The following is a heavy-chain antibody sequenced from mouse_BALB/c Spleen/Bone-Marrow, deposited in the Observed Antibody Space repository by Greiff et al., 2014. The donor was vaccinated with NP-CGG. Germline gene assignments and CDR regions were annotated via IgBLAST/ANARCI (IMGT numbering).Heavy chain of an antibody. D-gene: IGHD2-13*01. J-gene: IGHJ4*01. CDR3: ARTYGDSPYFYAMDY. CDR2: IIPSNGRS. Sequence: VQLVESGAELVKPGTSVKLSCKTSGYTFTSYWVHWVKQRPGQGLEWIGEIIPSNGRSNYNEKFKNKATLTVDKSSSTAYMQLSSLTSEDSAVYFCARTYGDSPYFYAMDYWGQGTSVTVSS. V-gene: IGHV1S81*02. CDR1: GYTFTSYW.